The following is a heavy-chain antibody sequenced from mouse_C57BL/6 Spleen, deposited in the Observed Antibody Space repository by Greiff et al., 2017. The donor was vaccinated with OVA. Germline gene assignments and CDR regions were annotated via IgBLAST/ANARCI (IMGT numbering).Heavy chain of an antibody. D-gene: IGHD4-1*01. V-gene: IGHV1-62-2*01. Sequence: VQLQQSGAELVKPGASVKLSCKASGYTFTEYTIHWVKQRSGQGLEWIGWFYPGSGSMKNNEKFKDKATWTADKSSSTDYMELSRLTEEDSAVYFCARHEDLNWDGGYFDYWGQGTTLTVSS. J-gene: IGHJ2*01. CDR2: FYPGSGSM. CDR3: ARHEDLNWDGGYFDY. CDR1: GYTFTEYT.